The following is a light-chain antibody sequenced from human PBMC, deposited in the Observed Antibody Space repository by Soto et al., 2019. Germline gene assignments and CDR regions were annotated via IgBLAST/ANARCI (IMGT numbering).Light chain of an antibody. Sequence: DLVMTQTPLSLTVTPGERASISCRSSQSLLDSDDGNTYLDWYLQKPGQSPQLLIYTVSYRASGVPDRFSGSGSGTDFTLKISRVEAEDVGVYYCMQRIEFPLTFGGGTKVEIK. CDR2: TVS. CDR1: QSLLDSDDGNTY. J-gene: IGKJ4*01. V-gene: IGKV2-40*01. CDR3: MQRIEFPLT.